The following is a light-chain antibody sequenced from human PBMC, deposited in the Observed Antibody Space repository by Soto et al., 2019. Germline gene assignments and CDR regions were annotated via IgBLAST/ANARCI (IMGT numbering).Light chain of an antibody. CDR3: QQYNSYFMWT. V-gene: IGKV1-5*03. CDR1: ESASKW. CDR2: KAS. J-gene: IGKJ1*01. Sequence: DIQMTQSPSALSASFFYIFTITFLASESASKWVAWYQQKPGRSPTLLIYKASTLQSGVPSRFSGSGSGTEFTLTISSLQPDDFATYYCQQYNSYFMWTFGQGTKV.